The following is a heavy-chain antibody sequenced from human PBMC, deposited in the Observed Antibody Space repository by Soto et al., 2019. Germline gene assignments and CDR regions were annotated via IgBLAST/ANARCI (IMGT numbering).Heavy chain of an antibody. J-gene: IGHJ4*02. CDR1: AGTFSSYA. CDR2: IIPIFGAA. CDR3: ARDTVGYCSGGSCYSPDY. Sequence: QVQLVQSGAEVKKPGSSVKVSCKHSAGTFSSYAISWVRQAPGQGLEWMGVIIPIFGAANYAQKFQGSVTITADESTSTAYMELSSLRSADTAVYYCARDTVGYCSGGSCYSPDYWGQGTLLTVSS. V-gene: IGHV1-69*01. D-gene: IGHD2-15*01.